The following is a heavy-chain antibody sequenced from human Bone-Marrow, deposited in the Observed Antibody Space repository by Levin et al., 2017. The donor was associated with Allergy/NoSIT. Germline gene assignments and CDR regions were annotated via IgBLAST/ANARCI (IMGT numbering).Heavy chain of an antibody. Sequence: SETLSLTCTVSGGSISSGGYYWSWIRQHPGKGLEWIGYIYYSGSTYYNPSLKSRVTISVDTSKNQFSLKLSSVTAADTAVYYCARAPSGYDFDPDAFDIWGQGTMVTVSS. CDR2: IYYSGST. D-gene: IGHD5-12*01. CDR3: ARAPSGYDFDPDAFDI. V-gene: IGHV4-31*03. CDR1: GGSISSGGYY. J-gene: IGHJ3*02.